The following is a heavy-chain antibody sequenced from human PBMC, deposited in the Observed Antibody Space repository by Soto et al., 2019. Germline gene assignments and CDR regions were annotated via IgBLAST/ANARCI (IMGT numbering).Heavy chain of an antibody. CDR1: GGTFSSYA. Sequence: QVQLVQSGAEVKKPGSSVKVSCKASGGTFSSYAISWARQAPGQGLEWMGGIIPIFGTANYAQKFQGRVTITADKYTSTAYMELSSLRSEDTAVYYCARGNCSGGSCYSYYYYYGMDVWGQGTTVTVSS. J-gene: IGHJ6*02. V-gene: IGHV1-69*06. CDR2: IIPIFGTA. D-gene: IGHD2-15*01. CDR3: ARGNCSGGSCYSYYYYYGMDV.